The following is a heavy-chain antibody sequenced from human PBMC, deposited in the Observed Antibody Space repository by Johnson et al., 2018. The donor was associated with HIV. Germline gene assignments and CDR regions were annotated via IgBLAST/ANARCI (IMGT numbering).Heavy chain of an antibody. CDR2: ISSSGSTI. Sequence: QVQLVESGGGVVQPGGSLRLSCAASGFTFSNAWMSWVRQAPGKGLEWVSYISSSGSTIYYADSVKGRFTISRDNAKNSMYLQMNSLRAEDTAVYYCAGGSGFDAFDIWGPGTMVTVSS. V-gene: IGHV3-11*04. CDR1: GFTFSNAW. D-gene: IGHD6-19*01. CDR3: AGGSGFDAFDI. J-gene: IGHJ3*02.